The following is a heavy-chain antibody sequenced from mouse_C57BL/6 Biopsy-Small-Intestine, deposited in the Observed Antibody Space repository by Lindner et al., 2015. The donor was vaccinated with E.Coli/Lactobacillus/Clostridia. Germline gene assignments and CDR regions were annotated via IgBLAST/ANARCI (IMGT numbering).Heavy chain of an antibody. V-gene: IGHV1-7*01. J-gene: IGHJ2*01. CDR3: ARHSIYFGSSSFDY. CDR1: GYTFTTYW. Sequence: VQLQESGTELAKPGASVELSCRASGYTFTTYWVHWVRQRPGQGLEWIGYTNPASGYAYYNQKFKNKATLTADKSSTTAYMQMSSLTYEDSALYYCARHSIYFGSSSFDYWGQGTTLTVSS. D-gene: IGHD1-1*01. CDR2: TNPASGYA.